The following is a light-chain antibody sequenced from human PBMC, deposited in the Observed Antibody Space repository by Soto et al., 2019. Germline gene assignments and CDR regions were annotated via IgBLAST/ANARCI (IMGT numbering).Light chain of an antibody. CDR1: QSISRW. CDR3: QQYNDSLPYT. V-gene: IGKV1-5*03. CDR2: GAS. Sequence: DIQMTQSPSTLSASVGDRVTITCRASQSISRWLAWYQQKPGTVPKLLIYGASTLESGVPSRFSGSRSGTEFTLTVSSLQPDDFATYYCQQYNDSLPYTFGQGTKLEI. J-gene: IGKJ2*01.